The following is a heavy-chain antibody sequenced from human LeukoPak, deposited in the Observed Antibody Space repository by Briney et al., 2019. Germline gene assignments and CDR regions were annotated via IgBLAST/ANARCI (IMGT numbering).Heavy chain of an antibody. J-gene: IGHJ4*02. CDR2: ISGITTNT. CDR1: GFTFSNYA. Sequence: GGSLRLSCAASGFTFSNYAMSWVRQAPGKGLEWVSLISGITTNTYYADSVKGRFTISRDNAKNSLYLQMNSLRAEDTAVYYCARASAVAGTRHYWGQGTLVTVSS. D-gene: IGHD6-19*01. V-gene: IGHV3-23*01. CDR3: ARASAVAGTRHY.